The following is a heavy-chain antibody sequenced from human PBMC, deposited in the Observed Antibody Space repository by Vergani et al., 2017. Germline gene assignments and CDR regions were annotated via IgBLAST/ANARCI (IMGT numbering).Heavy chain of an antibody. CDR1: NDSVSNTFYY. Sequence: QVQLQESGPGLVKPSETLSLTCTVSNDSVSNTFYYWGWIRQTPGKGLEWIGSIYYRGSTYYNRSLESRVTMSVDTSKSQFSLKLSSVTAADTAVYFCARRAERWEALLRDDFDVWGQGTFVTVSP. J-gene: IGHJ3*01. CDR3: ARRAERWEALLRDDFDV. V-gene: IGHV4-39*01. D-gene: IGHD1-26*01. CDR2: IYYRGST.